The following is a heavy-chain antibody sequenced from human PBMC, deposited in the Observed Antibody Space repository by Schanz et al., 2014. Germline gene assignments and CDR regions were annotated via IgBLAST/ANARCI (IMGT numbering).Heavy chain of an antibody. D-gene: IGHD2-21*01. CDR1: GFTFRSYS. CDR2: ISSSGTSI. Sequence: EVQLVESGGGLVQPGGSLRLSCAASGFTFRSYSMNWVRQTPGKGLEWVSFISSSGTSIYYADSVKGRFTISRDNAKNSVFLQMNRLRAEDTAVYYCAREDCSATSCYFRYWGQGTLVTVSS. V-gene: IGHV3-48*01. J-gene: IGHJ4*02. CDR3: AREDCSATSCYFRY.